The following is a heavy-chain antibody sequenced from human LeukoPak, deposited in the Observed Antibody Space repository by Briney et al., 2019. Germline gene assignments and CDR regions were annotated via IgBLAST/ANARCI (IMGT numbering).Heavy chain of an antibody. V-gene: IGHV4-38-2*01. J-gene: IGHJ4*02. CDR2: IYHSGST. D-gene: IGHD2-2*01. Sequence: SETLSLTCAVSGYSISSGYYWGWIRQPPGKGLEWIGSIYHSGSTYYNPSLKSRVTISVDTSKNQFSLKLSSVTAADTAVYYCARLTVVLAARIDYWGQGTLVTVSS. CDR3: ARLTVVLAARIDY. CDR1: GYSISSGYY.